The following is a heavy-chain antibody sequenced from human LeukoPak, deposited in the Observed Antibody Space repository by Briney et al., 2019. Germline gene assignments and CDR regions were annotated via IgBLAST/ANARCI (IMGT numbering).Heavy chain of an antibody. CDR2: INPSGGST. V-gene: IGHV1-46*01. J-gene: IGHJ4*02. CDR1: GYTFTSYY. Sequence: ASVKVSCKASGYTFTSYYMHWVRQAPGQGLEWMGIINPSGGSTSYAQKFQGRVTMTRDTSTSTVYMELSNLRSEDTAVYYCARSFDSGYSYGYELPYYFDYWGQGTLVTVSS. CDR3: ARSFDSGYSYGYELPYYFDY. D-gene: IGHD5-18*01.